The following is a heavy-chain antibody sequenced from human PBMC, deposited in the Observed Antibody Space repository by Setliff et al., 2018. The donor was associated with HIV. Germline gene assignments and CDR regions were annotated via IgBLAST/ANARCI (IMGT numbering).Heavy chain of an antibody. J-gene: IGHJ6*02. Sequence: ASVKVSCKASGYTFLTYGISWVRQAPGHGLEWMGWISPYNGHTNYAQNSQGRVTMTTDTSTSRAYMELRSLRSDDTAAYFCARLGSGWSDSYYYAMDVWGQGTTVTVSS. CDR1: GYTFLTYG. V-gene: IGHV1-18*01. CDR2: ISPYNGHT. D-gene: IGHD6-19*01. CDR3: ARLGSGWSDSYYYAMDV.